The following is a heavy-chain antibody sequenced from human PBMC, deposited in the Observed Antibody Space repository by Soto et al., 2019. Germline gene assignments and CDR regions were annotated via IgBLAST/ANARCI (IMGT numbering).Heavy chain of an antibody. J-gene: IGHJ5*02. CDR2: ISGSGGST. CDR1: GFTFSSYA. CDR3: AKVMVKNWFDP. V-gene: IGHV3-23*01. Sequence: GGSLRLSCAASGFTFSSYAMSWVRQAPGKGLEWVSAISGSGGSTYYADSVKGRFTISRDDSKNTLYLQMSSLRAEDTAVYYCAKVMVKNWFDPWGQGTLVTVSS. D-gene: IGHD5-18*01.